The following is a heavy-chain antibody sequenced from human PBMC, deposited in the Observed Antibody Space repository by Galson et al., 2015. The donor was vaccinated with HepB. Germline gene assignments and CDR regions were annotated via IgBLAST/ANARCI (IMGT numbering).Heavy chain of an antibody. V-gene: IGHV1-3*01. J-gene: IGHJ5*02. CDR1: GYTFTSYA. CDR3: ARDTEPRLWFGELWFWFDP. D-gene: IGHD3-10*01. Sequence: SVKVSCKASGYTFTSYAMHWVRQAPGQRLEWMGWINAGNGNTKYSQKFQGRVTITRDTSASTAYMELSSLRSEDTAVYYCARDTEPRLWFGELWFWFDPWGQGTLVTVSS. CDR2: INAGNGNT.